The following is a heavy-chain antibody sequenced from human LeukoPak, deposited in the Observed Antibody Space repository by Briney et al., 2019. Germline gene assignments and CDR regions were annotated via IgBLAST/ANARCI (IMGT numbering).Heavy chain of an antibody. CDR1: GYTFTSYN. CDR2: ISAYNGNT. D-gene: IGHD5-12*01. J-gene: IGHJ5*02. Sequence: GASVKVSCKASGYTFTSYNINWVRQAPGQGLEWMGWISAYNGNTHYAQNLQGRVTMTTDTSTSTAYMELRSLRSDDTAVYYCARDGDSGYDSFDWFDPWGQGTLVTVSS. CDR3: ARDGDSGYDSFDWFDP. V-gene: IGHV1-18*01.